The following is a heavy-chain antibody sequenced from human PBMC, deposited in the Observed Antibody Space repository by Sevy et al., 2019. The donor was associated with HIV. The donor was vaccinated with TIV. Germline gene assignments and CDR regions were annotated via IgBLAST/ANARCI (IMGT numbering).Heavy chain of an antibody. CDR2: LSGSSNYI. CDR3: SRGPPDGSYDYFDS. V-gene: IGHV3-21*06. D-gene: IGHD3-10*01. CDR1: GFTFNNYN. J-gene: IGHJ4*02. Sequence: GGSLRLSCAASGFTFNNYNMNWVRQAPGKGLEWVSSLSGSSNYIYYTESLKGRFIISRDNAKDTLYVQMNSLRTDESAVYYCSRGPPDGSYDYFDSWGQGTLVTVSS.